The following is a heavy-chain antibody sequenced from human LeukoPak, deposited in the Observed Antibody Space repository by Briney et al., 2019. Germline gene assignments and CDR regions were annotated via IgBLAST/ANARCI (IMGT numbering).Heavy chain of an antibody. D-gene: IGHD1-1*01. Sequence: GGALRLSCAASGFTFSSYAVSWVRQAPGKGLELVSAISGSGGSTYYADSVKGRFTISRDNSKNTLDLQMNSLRAEDTAVYYCARGGSRHPSPEDYWGRGTLVTVSS. CDR1: GFTFSSYA. J-gene: IGHJ4*02. CDR2: ISGSGGST. CDR3: ARGGSRHPSPEDY. V-gene: IGHV3-23*01.